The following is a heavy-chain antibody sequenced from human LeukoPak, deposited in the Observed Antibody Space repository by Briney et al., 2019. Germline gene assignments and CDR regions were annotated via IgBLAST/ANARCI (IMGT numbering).Heavy chain of an antibody. CDR3: ARHGSGSLPDVSWFDP. CDR2: IYYSGST. CDR1: GGSISSSSYY. D-gene: IGHD3-10*01. Sequence: PSETLSLTCTVSGGSISSSSYYWGWIRQPPGKGLEWIGSIYYSGSTYYNPSLKSRVTISVDTSKNQFSLKLSSVTAADTAVYYCARHGSGSLPDVSWFDPWGQGTLVTVSS. J-gene: IGHJ5*02. V-gene: IGHV4-39*01.